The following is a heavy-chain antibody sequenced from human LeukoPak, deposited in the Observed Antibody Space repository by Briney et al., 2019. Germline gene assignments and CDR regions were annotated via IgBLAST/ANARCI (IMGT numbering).Heavy chain of an antibody. CDR1: GLSLNSYA. V-gene: IGHV3-23*01. D-gene: IGHD1-26*01. CDR2: ISGSGGST. J-gene: IGHJ4*02. Sequence: PGGSLRLSCTASGLSLNSYAMSWVRQAPGKGLEWVSAISGSGGSTYYADSVKGRFTISRDNSKNTLYLQMNSLRAEDTAVYYCAKDRVGATQFDYWGQGTLVTVSS. CDR3: AKDRVGATQFDY.